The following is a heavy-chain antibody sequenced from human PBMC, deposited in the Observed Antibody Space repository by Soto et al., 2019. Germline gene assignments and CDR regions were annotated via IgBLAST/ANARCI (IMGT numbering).Heavy chain of an antibody. D-gene: IGHD3-10*01. CDR3: ARGGSGSYYFDY. CDR1: GFTFSNYS. J-gene: IGHJ4*02. V-gene: IGHV3-64*01. CDR2: ISSNGGST. Sequence: GGSLRLSCAASGFTFSNYSIAWARQAQGKGLEYVSAISSNGGSTYYANSVKGRFTISRDNSKNTLYLQMGSLRAEDMAVYYCARGGSGSYYFDYWGQGTLVTVSS.